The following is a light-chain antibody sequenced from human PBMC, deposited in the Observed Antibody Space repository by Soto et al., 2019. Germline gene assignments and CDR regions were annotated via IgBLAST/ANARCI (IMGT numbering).Light chain of an antibody. V-gene: IGLV2-8*01. CDR3: SSYANTSNSRFV. CDR2: EVS. CDR1: SSDVGIYKY. Sequence: SVLTQPPSASGSSGQSVTISCTGTSSDVGIYKYVSWYQHHPGKAPKLILNEVSKRLSGVPDSFSGSKSCNTASLTVCGLQAEDEADYYCSSYANTSNSRFVVGTGTKVTVL. J-gene: IGLJ1*01.